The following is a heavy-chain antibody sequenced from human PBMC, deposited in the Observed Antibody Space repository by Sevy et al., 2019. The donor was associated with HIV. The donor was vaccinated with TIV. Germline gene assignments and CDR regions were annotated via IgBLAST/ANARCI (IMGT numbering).Heavy chain of an antibody. J-gene: IGHJ6*02. D-gene: IGHD2-2*01. CDR1: GFTFSDYY. CDR2: ISSSSSYT. Sequence: GGSLRLSCAASGFTFSDYYMSWIRQAPGKGLEWVSYISSSSSYTNYADSVKGRFTISRDNAKNSLYLQMNSLRAEDTAVYYCARDRRQYTSTPTGGMDVWGQGTTVTVSS. CDR3: ARDRRQYTSTPTGGMDV. V-gene: IGHV3-11*06.